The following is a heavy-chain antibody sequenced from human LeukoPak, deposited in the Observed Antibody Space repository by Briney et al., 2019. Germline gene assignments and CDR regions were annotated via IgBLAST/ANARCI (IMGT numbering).Heavy chain of an antibody. D-gene: IGHD5-12*01. Sequence: GGSLRLSCAASGFTFRTYAMSWVRQAPGKGLEWVSAVRGSGSDTYYADSVKGRFTISSDNSKNTLYLQMNSLRAEDTAIYYCAKTSRVNSAYDSPFDYWGQGTLVTVSS. J-gene: IGHJ4*02. CDR3: AKTSRVNSAYDSPFDY. V-gene: IGHV3-23*01. CDR1: GFTFRTYA. CDR2: VRGSGSDT.